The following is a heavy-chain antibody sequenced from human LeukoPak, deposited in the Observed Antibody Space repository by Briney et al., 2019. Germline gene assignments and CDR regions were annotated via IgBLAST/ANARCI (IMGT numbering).Heavy chain of an antibody. CDR1: GDSVSSNSAA. Sequence: SQTLSLTCAISGDSVSSNSAAWNWIRQSPSRGLEWLGRTYYRSKWYNDYAVSVKSRITINPDTSKNQFSLQPNSVTPEDTAVYYCARDRRDGYKSLGFYDYWGQGTLVTVSS. J-gene: IGHJ4*02. D-gene: IGHD5-24*01. CDR3: ARDRRDGYKSLGFYDY. V-gene: IGHV6-1*01. CDR2: TYYRSKWYN.